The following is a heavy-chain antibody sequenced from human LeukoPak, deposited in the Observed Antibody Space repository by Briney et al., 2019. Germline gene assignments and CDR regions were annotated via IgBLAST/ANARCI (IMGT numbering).Heavy chain of an antibody. CDR3: ARVESGSNDY. CDR2: INWNGGST. V-gene: IGHV3-20*04. D-gene: IGHD1-26*01. Sequence: GGSLRLSCAASGFTFSSYEMNWVRQAPGKGLEWVSGINWNGGSTGYADSVKGRFTISRDNAKNSLYLQMNSLRAEDTALYYCARVESGSNDYWGQGTLVTVSS. CDR1: GFTFSSYE. J-gene: IGHJ4*02.